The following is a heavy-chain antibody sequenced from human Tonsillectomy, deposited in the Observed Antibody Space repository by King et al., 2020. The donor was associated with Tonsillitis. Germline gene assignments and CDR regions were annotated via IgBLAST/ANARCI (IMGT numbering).Heavy chain of an antibody. Sequence: QLQESGPGLVKPSQTLSLTCNVSGGSISSGSYYWSWIRQPAGKGLEWIGRIYTSGSTTYKPSLKSRLTMSVATSKNQISLKLSSVTAADTAVYYCARETSYDFWSGYPNWFDPWGQGTLVTVSS. J-gene: IGHJ5*02. D-gene: IGHD3-3*01. V-gene: IGHV4-61*02. CDR3: ARETSYDFWSGYPNWFDP. CDR2: IYTSGST. CDR1: GGSISSGSYY.